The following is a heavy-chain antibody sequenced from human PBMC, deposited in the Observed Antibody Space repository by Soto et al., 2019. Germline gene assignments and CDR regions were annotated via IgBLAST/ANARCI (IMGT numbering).Heavy chain of an antibody. D-gene: IGHD5-18*01. CDR1: GGSISSYY. V-gene: IGHV4-59*01. CDR3: ARDGGLWLHYFDY. Sequence: ASETLSLTCTVSGGSISSYYWSWIRQPPGKGLEWIGYIYYSGSTNYNPSLKSRVTISVDTSKNQFSLKLSSVTATDTAVYYCARDGGLWLHYFDYWGQGTLVTVSS. CDR2: IYYSGST. J-gene: IGHJ4*02.